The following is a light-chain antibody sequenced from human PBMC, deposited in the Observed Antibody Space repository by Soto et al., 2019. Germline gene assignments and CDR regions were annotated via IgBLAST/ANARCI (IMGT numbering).Light chain of an antibody. CDR1: NSDVGSYNL. Sequence: QSALTQPASVSGSPGRSITISCTGTNSDVGSYNLVSWYQQHPGKAPKLMIFEGSKRPSGVSNRFSGSKSGNTASLTISGLQAEDEADYYCCSYAGSSTLVFGGGTKLTVL. V-gene: IGLV2-23*01. J-gene: IGLJ3*02. CDR3: CSYAGSSTLV. CDR2: EGS.